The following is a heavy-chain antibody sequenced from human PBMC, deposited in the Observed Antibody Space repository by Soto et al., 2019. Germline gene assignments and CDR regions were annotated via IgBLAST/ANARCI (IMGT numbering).Heavy chain of an antibody. CDR2: IYHSGST. J-gene: IGHJ3*02. D-gene: IGHD3-10*01. CDR1: GGSISSGGYS. CDR3: ARAHGSGWGAFDI. V-gene: IGHV4-30-2*01. Sequence: QLQLQESGSGLVKPSQTLSLTCAVSGGSISSGGYSWSWVRQPPGKGLEWIGYIYHSGSTYYNPSLKSRVTISVDRSKNQFSLKLSSVTAADTAVYYCARAHGSGWGAFDIWGQGTMVTVSS.